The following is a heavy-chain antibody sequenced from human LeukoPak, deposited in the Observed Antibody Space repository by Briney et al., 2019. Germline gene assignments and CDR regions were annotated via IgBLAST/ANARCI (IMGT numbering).Heavy chain of an antibody. J-gene: IGHJ4*02. CDR2: MYYDGST. V-gene: IGHV4-59*05. CDR1: GGSISSYY. CDR3: ARRSDSGSDDGEDYFDY. D-gene: IGHD1-26*01. Sequence: NPSETLSLTCTVSGGSISSYYWSWIRQPPGKGLEWIGSMYYDGSTYHNPSLKSRVTISVDTSNNQFSLKLTSVTAADTAVYFCARRSDSGSDDGEDYFDYWGQGTLVTVSS.